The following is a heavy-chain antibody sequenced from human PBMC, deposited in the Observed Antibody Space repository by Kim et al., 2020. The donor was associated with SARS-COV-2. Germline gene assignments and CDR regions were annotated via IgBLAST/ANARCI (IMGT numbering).Heavy chain of an antibody. CDR3: ARGRHGNYYDSSGYSELDY. CDR1: GYTFTSYG. J-gene: IGHJ4*02. V-gene: IGHV1-18*01. Sequence: ASVKVSCKASGYTFTSYGISWVRQAPGQGLEWMGWISAYNGNTNYAQKLQGRVTMTTDTSTSTAYMELRSLRSDDTAVYYCARGRHGNYYDSSGYSELDYWGQGTLVTVSS. CDR2: ISAYNGNT. D-gene: IGHD3-22*01.